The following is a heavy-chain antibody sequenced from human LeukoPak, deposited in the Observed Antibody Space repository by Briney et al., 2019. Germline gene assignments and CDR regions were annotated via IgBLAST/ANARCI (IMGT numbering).Heavy chain of an antibody. J-gene: IGHJ3*02. CDR2: IHYSGTT. V-gene: IGHV4-30-4*08. CDR1: GGSISRDDYY. Sequence: SETLSLTCTVSGGSISRDDYYWSWIRQPPGKGLEWVGYIHYSGTTYYNPSLKSRVTISIDTSKNQFSLKVSSVTAADTAVYYCARKPDDAFDIWGQGTMVPVSS. D-gene: IGHD1-14*01. CDR3: ARKPDDAFDI.